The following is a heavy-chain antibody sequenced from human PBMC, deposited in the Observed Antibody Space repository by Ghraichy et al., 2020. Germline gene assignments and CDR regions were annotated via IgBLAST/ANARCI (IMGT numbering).Heavy chain of an antibody. D-gene: IGHD2-2*01. CDR1: GDSLNNYY. CDR2: IYHNGRT. CDR3: ARDQERRASSSGFDP. J-gene: IGHJ5*02. V-gene: IGHV4-59*01. Sequence: SETLSLTCTVSGDSLNNYYWSWIRQAPGKGLEWIGSIYHNGRTKYNPSLKSRVTMSVDTSKNQFSLSLTSVTAADTAVFYCARDQERRASSSGFDPWGQGTLVSVSP.